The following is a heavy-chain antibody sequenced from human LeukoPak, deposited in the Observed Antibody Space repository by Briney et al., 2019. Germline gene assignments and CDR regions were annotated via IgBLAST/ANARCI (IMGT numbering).Heavy chain of an antibody. CDR2: ISYDGSNK. Sequence: GGSLRLSCAASGFTFSSYGVHWVRQAPGKGLEWVAVISYDGSNKYYADSVKGRFTISRDNSKNTLYLQMNSLRAEDTAVYYCARTRYFDYWGQGTLVTVSS. CDR1: GFTFSSYG. V-gene: IGHV3-30*19. CDR3: ARTRYFDY. J-gene: IGHJ4*02.